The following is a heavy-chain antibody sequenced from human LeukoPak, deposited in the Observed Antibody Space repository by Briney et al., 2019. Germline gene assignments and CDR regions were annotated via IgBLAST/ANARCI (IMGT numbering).Heavy chain of an antibody. Sequence: PGRSLRLSCAASGFTFSNYGMHWVRQAPGKGLEWVAVIWYDGTKKYYADSVKGRLTISRDNSKNTLYLEMNSLRAEDTAVYYCARDKGAFDYWGQGTLVTVSS. CDR3: ARDKGAFDY. CDR1: GFTFSNYG. CDR2: IWYDGTKK. J-gene: IGHJ4*02. V-gene: IGHV3-33*01.